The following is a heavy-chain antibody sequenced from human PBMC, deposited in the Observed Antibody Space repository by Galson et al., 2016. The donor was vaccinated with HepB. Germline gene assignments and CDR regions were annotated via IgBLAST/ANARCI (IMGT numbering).Heavy chain of an antibody. Sequence: SVKVSCKASGYTFTTYGVTWVRQAPGQGLEWVGWISTSDDNIQYSQKLQGRVTMTTDTSTTTAYMELRSLRSDDTAVYYCARHGPLQWDLSIDSWGQGTLVTVSS. CDR2: ISTSDDNI. V-gene: IGHV1-18*01. J-gene: IGHJ4*02. CDR1: GYTFTTYG. CDR3: ARHGPLQWDLSIDS. D-gene: IGHD1-26*01.